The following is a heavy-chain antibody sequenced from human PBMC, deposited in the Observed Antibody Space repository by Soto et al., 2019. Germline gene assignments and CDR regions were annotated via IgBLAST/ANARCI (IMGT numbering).Heavy chain of an antibody. V-gene: IGHV3-21*01. CDR3: ARDLARDYGMDV. CDR1: GFTFSGYS. Sequence: PGGSLRLSCAASGFTFSGYSMNWVRQAPGKGLEWLSSISRSSNYIYYADSVKGRFTISRDNAKNSLYLQMNSLRAEDTAVYYCARDLARDYGMDVWGQGTAVTVPS. J-gene: IGHJ6*02. D-gene: IGHD2-21*01. CDR2: ISRSSNYI.